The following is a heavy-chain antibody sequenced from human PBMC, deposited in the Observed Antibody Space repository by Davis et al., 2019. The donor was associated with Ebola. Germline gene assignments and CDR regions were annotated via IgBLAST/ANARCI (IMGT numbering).Heavy chain of an antibody. J-gene: IGHJ4*02. CDR2: IYSGGST. CDR1: GFTVSSNY. CDR3: ASGCSSTSCPDY. D-gene: IGHD2-2*01. Sequence: GESLKISCAASGFTVSSNYMSWVRQAPGKGLEWVSVIYSGGSTYYADSVKGRFTISRDNSKSTLYLQMNSLRAEDTAVYYCASGCSSTSCPDYWGQGTLVTVSS. V-gene: IGHV3-53*01.